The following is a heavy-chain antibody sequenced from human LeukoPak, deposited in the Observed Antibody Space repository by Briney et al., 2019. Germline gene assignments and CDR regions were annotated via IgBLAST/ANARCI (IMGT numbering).Heavy chain of an antibody. J-gene: IGHJ4*02. V-gene: IGHV1-24*01. CDR2: FDPEDGET. D-gene: IGHD3-10*01. CDR1: GYTLTELS. CDR3: ATSMVRGVISALDY. Sequence: ASVKVSCKVSGYTLTELSMHWVRQAPGKGLEWMGGFDPEDGETIYAQRFQGRVTMTEDTSTDTAYMELSSLRSEDTAVYYCATSMVRGVISALDYWGQGTLVTVSS.